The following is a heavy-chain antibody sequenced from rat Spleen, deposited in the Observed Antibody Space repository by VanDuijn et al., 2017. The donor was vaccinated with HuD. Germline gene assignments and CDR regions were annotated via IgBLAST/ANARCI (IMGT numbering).Heavy chain of an antibody. V-gene: IGHV5-29*01. J-gene: IGHJ2*01. CDR1: GFTFSNYG. Sequence: EVQLVESGGGFVQPGRSLKLSCAASGFTFSNYGMAWVRQAPTKGLEWVATIGYDVTNTYYRDSVKGRFTVSRDNAKTTLYLQMDSLRSEDTATYYCARSRTGFDYWGQGVMVTVSS. D-gene: IGHD2-7*01. CDR3: ARSRTGFDY. CDR2: IGYDVTNT.